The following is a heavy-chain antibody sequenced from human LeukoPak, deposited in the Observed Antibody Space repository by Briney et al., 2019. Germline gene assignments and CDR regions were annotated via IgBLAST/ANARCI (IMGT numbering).Heavy chain of an antibody. CDR2: IYTSGST. D-gene: IGHD6-6*01. CDR1: GGSISSGSYY. J-gene: IGHJ6*03. Sequence: SETLSLTCTVSGGSISSGSYYWSWIRQPAGKGLEWIGRIYTSGSTNYNPSLKSRVTISVDTSKNQFSLKLSSVTAADTAVYYCARIAARVYYYHMDVWGKGTTVTVSS. CDR3: ARIAARVYYYHMDV. V-gene: IGHV4-61*02.